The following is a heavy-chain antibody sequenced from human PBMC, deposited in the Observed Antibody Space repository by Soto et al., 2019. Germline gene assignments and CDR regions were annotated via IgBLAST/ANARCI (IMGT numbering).Heavy chain of an antibody. V-gene: IGHV4-39*01. D-gene: IGHD2-8*01. CDR1: GGSISSSSHH. Sequence: PSETLSLTCTVSGGSISSSSHHWAWIRQPPGKGLEWIGSIYYSGNTYHNPSLKSRVTISVDTSKNQFSLKLSSVTAADTSVYYCAREENGQSYYWGHGTLVTVSS. J-gene: IGHJ4*01. CDR2: IYYSGNT. CDR3: AREENGQSYY.